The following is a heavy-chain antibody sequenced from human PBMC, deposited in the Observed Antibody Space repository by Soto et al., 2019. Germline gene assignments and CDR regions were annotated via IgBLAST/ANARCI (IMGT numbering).Heavy chain of an antibody. J-gene: IGHJ6*02. D-gene: IGHD7-27*01. CDR2: IYYSGST. Sequence: PSETLSLTCTVSGGSISSSSYYWGWIRQPPGKGLEWIGSIYYSGSTYYNPSLKSRVTISVDTSKNQFSLKLSAVTAADTAVYYCARHGDTSGMDVWGQGTTVTVSS. CDR1: GGSISSSSYY. V-gene: IGHV4-39*01. CDR3: ARHGDTSGMDV.